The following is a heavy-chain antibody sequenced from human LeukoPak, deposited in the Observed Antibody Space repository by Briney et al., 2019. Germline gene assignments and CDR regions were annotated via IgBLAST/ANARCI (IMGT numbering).Heavy chain of an antibody. V-gene: IGHV4-59*01. CDR1: GGSITNYY. D-gene: IGHD1-26*01. Sequence: SETLSLTCTVSGGSITNYYWSWIRQPPGKGLEWIGYIYYSGSTNYNPSLKSRVTMSVDASNNQFSLKLSSVTAADTDVYYCARESGGWFDPWGQGTLVTVSS. CDR2: IYYSGST. CDR3: ARESGGWFDP. J-gene: IGHJ5*02.